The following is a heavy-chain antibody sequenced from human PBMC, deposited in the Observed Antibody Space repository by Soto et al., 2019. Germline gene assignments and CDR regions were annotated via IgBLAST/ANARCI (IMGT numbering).Heavy chain of an antibody. CDR3: ARLIVGATGRSDSDN. CDR1: GASLGSPDYF. J-gene: IGHJ4*02. Sequence: SETLSLTCTVSGASLGSPDYFWGWIRQPPGKGPERIASVHSSGGTYDSASLKTRTTSSLDTPANKFSLKLTSVTAADTASYYCARLIVGATGRSDSDNWGPGTLVTVSS. D-gene: IGHD1-1*01. CDR2: VHSSGGT. V-gene: IGHV4-39*01.